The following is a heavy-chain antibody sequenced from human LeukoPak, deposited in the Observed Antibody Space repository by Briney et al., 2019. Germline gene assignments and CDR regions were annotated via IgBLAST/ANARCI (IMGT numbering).Heavy chain of an antibody. J-gene: IGHJ2*01. Sequence: VASVKVSCKASGGVFTTYTMSWVRQAPGQGLEWMGSIIPIFGTANYAQKFQGRVTITADESTSTAYMELSSLRAEDTAVYYCAREGPPESLLHWYFDLWGRGTLVTVSS. CDR1: GGVFTTYT. CDR2: IIPIFGTA. CDR3: AREGPPESLLHWYFDL. V-gene: IGHV1-69*13.